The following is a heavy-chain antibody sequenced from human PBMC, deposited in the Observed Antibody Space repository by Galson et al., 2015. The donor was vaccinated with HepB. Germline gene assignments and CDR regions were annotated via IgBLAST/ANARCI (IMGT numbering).Heavy chain of an antibody. CDR3: ARDEAAGSGSLSN. J-gene: IGHJ4*02. V-gene: IGHV3-74*01. CDR1: GFSFSNDW. CDR2: IRGDAGDT. Sequence: SLRLSCAASGFSFSNDWMHWVRQTPGKGLVWVSRIRGDAGDTNYADSVKGLFTISRDNAKNTLYLQMNGLRADDTAVYYCARDEAAGSGSLSNWGQGTLVTVSS. D-gene: IGHD3-10*01.